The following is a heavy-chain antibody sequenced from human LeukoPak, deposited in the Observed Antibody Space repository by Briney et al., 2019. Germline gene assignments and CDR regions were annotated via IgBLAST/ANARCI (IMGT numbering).Heavy chain of an antibody. Sequence: SVKVSCKASGGTFSSYAISWVRQAPGQGLEWMGGIIPIFGTANYAQKFQGRVTITADKSTRTAYMELSSLRSEDTAVYYCARGAGDFPRSHYYYYYMDVWGKGTTVTVSS. J-gene: IGHJ6*03. CDR2: IIPIFGTA. D-gene: IGHD3-3*01. CDR3: ARGAGDFPRSHYYYYYMDV. V-gene: IGHV1-69*06. CDR1: GGTFSSYA.